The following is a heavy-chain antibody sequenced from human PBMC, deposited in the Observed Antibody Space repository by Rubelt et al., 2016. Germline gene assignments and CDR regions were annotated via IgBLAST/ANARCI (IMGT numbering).Heavy chain of an antibody. CDR1: GYTFTTYA. J-gene: IGHJ3*02. Sequence: QVQLVQSGAEVKKPGASVKVSCKASGYTFTTYAINWVRQAPGQGLEWMGGITTNTGKPTYAQGFTGRFVFSLDTSVSTAYLHISSLKAEDTAVYYCARLLAYDAFDIWGHGTMVTVSS. CDR2: ITTNTGKP. D-gene: IGHD2-15*01. CDR3: ARLLAYDAFDI. V-gene: IGHV7-4-1*02.